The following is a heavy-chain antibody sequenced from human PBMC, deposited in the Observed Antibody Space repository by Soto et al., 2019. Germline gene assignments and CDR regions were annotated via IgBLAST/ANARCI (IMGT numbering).Heavy chain of an antibody. CDR2: ISGSGGST. D-gene: IGHD3-3*01. V-gene: IGHV3-23*01. J-gene: IGHJ6*03. CDR3: ARLRFLEWLLYSDYYMDV. CDR1: GFTFSSYA. Sequence: EVQLLESGGGLVQPGGSLRLSCAASGFTFSSYAMSWVRQAPGKGLAWVSAISGSGGSTYYADSVKGRFTISRDSSKNTLYRQLNSLRAEDTAVYYCARLRFLEWLLYSDYYMDVWGKGTTVTVSS.